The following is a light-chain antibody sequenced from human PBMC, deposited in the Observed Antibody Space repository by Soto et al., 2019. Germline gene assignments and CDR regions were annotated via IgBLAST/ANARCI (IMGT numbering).Light chain of an antibody. Sequence: DIQMTQSPSTLSASVGDRVTITCRASQSISNWLAWYQQKPGKPPNLRIYKASILESGVPSRFSGSGSGTEFTLTINSLHPDDFAHYYCQQYHNYSGKFGQGTKVEIK. CDR1: QSISNW. V-gene: IGKV1-5*03. J-gene: IGKJ1*01. CDR2: KAS. CDR3: QQYHNYSGK.